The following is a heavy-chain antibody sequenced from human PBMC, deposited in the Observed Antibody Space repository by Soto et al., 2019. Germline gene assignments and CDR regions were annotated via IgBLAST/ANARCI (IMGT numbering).Heavy chain of an antibody. Sequence: WGSMRLSCAASGFTFNSYSMNWVRQAPGKGLEWVSSISSSSSYIYYADSVKGRFTISRDNAKNSLYLQMNSLRAEDTAVYYCARDNTVLMGYYYYGMDVWGQGTTVTVSS. J-gene: IGHJ6*02. CDR3: ARDNTVLMGYYYYGMDV. CDR1: GFTFNSYS. D-gene: IGHD2-8*01. CDR2: ISSSSSYI. V-gene: IGHV3-21*01.